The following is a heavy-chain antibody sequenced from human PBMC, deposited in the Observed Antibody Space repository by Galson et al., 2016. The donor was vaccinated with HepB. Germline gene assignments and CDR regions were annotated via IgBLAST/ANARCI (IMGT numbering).Heavy chain of an antibody. CDR3: ARDQCSGGSSYVSWLDS. CDR2: IGAYDGNT. V-gene: IGHV1-18*04. D-gene: IGHD2-15*01. J-gene: IGHJ5*01. CDR1: GYTFNSYG. Sequence: SVKVSCKASGYTFNSYGITWVRQAPGQGLEWMGWIGAYDGNTNYAQRVQGRVTMTTDTFTSTAYMELRGLTSDDTAVYYCARDQCSGGSSYVSWLDSWGQGTLVTVSS.